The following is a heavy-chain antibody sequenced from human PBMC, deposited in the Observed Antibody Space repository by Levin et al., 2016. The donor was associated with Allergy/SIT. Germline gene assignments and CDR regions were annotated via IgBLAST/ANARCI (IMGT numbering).Heavy chain of an antibody. J-gene: IGHJ4*02. D-gene: IGHD3-9*01. V-gene: IGHV1-18*01. CDR3: ARVRPIELRYSPSYFDQ. CDR2: ISANIGNT. Sequence: ASVKVSCKASGYIFTTSGISWVRQAPGQGLEWMGWISANIGNTNYAQKFQGRVTMTTDTSTNTAYMELRSLRFDDTAVYYCARVRPIELRYSPSYFDQWGQGTLVTVSS. CDR1: GYIFTTSG.